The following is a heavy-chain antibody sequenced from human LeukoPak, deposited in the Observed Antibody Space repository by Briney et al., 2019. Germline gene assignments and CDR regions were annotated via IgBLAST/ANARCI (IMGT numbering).Heavy chain of an antibody. CDR3: GPRVGCSSTSCHYNWFDP. J-gene: IGHJ5*02. CDR2: INHSGST. D-gene: IGHD2-2*01. CDR1: GGSFSGYY. V-gene: IGHV4-34*01. Sequence: SETLSLTCAVYGGSFSGYYWSWLRQPPGEGLEWIGEINHSGSTNYNPSLTSRVTISVDTSKNQFSLKLSSVTAADTAVYYCGPRVGCSSTSCHYNWFDPWGQGTLVTVSS.